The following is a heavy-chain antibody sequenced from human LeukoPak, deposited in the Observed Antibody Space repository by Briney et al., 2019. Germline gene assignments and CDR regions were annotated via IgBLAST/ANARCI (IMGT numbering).Heavy chain of an antibody. CDR3: ARDTPIGYYDRKGFFDY. J-gene: IGHJ4*02. Sequence: SGVSLRLSCAASGFTFTDYYMNWIRQAPGKGLEWVSYISISGTTIYYADSVKGRFTISRDNSKNTLYLQMNSLRAEDTAVYYCARDTPIGYYDRKGFFDYWGQGTLVTVSS. V-gene: IGHV3-11*04. D-gene: IGHD3-22*01. CDR1: GFTFTDYY. CDR2: ISISGTTI.